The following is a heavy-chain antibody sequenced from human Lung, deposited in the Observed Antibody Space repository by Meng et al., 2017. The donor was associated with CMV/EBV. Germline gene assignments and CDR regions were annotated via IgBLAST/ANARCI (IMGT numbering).Heavy chain of an antibody. J-gene: IGHJ6*02. V-gene: IGHV3-11*04. Sequence: XCAAAGVSFSDDYMSWIRHAPGKGLELVSYSSSSGSTIYYAESVKGRFTISRDNAKNSLYLQMNSLRAEDTAVYYCARDLLYDFWNNYYGMDVWXQGTXVTV. D-gene: IGHD3-3*01. CDR1: GVSFSDDY. CDR3: ARDLLYDFWNNYYGMDV. CDR2: SSSSGSTI.